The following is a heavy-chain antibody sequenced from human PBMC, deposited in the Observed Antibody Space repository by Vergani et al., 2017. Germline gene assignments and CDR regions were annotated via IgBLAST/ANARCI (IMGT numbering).Heavy chain of an antibody. CDR3: ARSRIYDGAGSPDY. J-gene: IGHJ4*02. D-gene: IGHD3-10*01. V-gene: IGHV4-39*01. CDR2: IYYSGST. Sequence: QLQLQESGPGLVKPSETLSLTCNVSGGSISSSSYYWGWIRQPPGKGLEWIGNIYYSGSTYYNPSLKSRVTISVDTSKNQFSLKLSSVTAADRAVYYCARSRIYDGAGSPDYWGQGTLVTVSS. CDR1: GGSISSSSYY.